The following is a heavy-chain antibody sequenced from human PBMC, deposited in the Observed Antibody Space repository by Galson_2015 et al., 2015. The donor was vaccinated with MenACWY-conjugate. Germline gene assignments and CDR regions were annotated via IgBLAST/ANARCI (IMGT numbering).Heavy chain of an antibody. CDR3: ARVGTGRHQYVYYMDG. J-gene: IGHJ6*03. CDR2: ISKSGSPI. Sequence: SLRLSCAASGFTFTGYEFNWVRQAPGKGLEWLSYISKSGSPIFYADSVKGRFTISRDNTKKSLFLEMNSLRAGDTGVYYCARVGTGRHQYVYYMDGWGKGTTVTV. V-gene: IGHV3-48*03. CDR1: GFTFTGYE. D-gene: IGHD1/OR15-1a*01.